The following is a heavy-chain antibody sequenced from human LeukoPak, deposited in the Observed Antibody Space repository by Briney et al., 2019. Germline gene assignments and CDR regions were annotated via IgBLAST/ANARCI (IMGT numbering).Heavy chain of an antibody. CDR3: ARGRQNYGDYPY. Sequence: GGSLRLSCATSGFSFSSYDMNWVRQAPGKGLEWVSALSSGGGSTYYVDSVQGRFIISRDNSKNTLYLQMNSPRAEDTAVYYCARGRQNYGDYPYWGQGTLVTVSS. CDR2: LSSGGGST. D-gene: IGHD4-17*01. J-gene: IGHJ4*02. CDR1: GFSFSSYD. V-gene: IGHV3-23*01.